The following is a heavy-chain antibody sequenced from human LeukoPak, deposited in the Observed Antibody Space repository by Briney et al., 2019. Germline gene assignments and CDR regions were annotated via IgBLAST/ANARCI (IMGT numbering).Heavy chain of an antibody. Sequence: ASVKVSCKSSGYIFSDYYMHWVRQAPGQGLEWMGLTNPKSGDTNFAQKFQGRVTMTRDTSISTAYMELGGLRSGDTAVYYCARVYQYWYFDLWGRGTLVTVSS. D-gene: IGHD2-8*01. J-gene: IGHJ2*01. CDR3: ARVYQYWYFDL. CDR1: GYIFSDYY. V-gene: IGHV1-2*02. CDR2: TNPKSGDT.